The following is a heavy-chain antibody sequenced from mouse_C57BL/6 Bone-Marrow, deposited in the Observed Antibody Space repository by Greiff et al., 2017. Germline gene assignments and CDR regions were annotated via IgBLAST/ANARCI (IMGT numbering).Heavy chain of an antibody. J-gene: IGHJ4*01. CDR1: GYTFTSYW. CDR3: AIRFYLLRRRGKLMDY. Sequence: QVQLQQPGAELVKPGASVKVSCKASGYTFTSYWMHWVKQRPGQGLEWIGRIHPSDSDTNYNQKFQGKATLTVDKSSSTAYMQLSSLTSEDSAVYYGAIRFYLLRRRGKLMDYWGQGTSVTVSS. D-gene: IGHD1-1*01. V-gene: IGHV1-74*01. CDR2: IHPSDSDT.